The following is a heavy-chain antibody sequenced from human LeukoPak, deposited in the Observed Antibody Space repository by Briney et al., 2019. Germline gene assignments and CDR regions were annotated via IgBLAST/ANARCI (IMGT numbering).Heavy chain of an antibody. V-gene: IGHV4-39*01. Sequence: SETLPLTCTVSGGSISTSRYYWGWFRHPPGRGLEWIGSIYYSGGTYYNPSLKSRVTISVDTSKNQFSLKLTSVTAADTAVYYCAPGSTGGSRGSWFDPWGQGTLVTVSS. J-gene: IGHJ5*02. CDR2: IYYSGGT. CDR1: GGSISTSRYY. CDR3: APGSTGGSRGSWFDP. D-gene: IGHD1-26*01.